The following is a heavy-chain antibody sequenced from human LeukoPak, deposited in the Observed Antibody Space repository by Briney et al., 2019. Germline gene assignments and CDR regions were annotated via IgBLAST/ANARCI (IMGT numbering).Heavy chain of an antibody. CDR1: GFTFRTSG. V-gene: IGHV1-58*02. Sequence: GTSVKVSCEASGFTFRTSGMQWVRQARGQRLEWIGWIVVGSGNTDYAQKFQERVTITRDMSTSTAYMELSSLRSEDTAVYYCAADLPNYYDRRYFQHWGQGTLVTVSS. CDR2: IVVGSGNT. D-gene: IGHD3-22*01. J-gene: IGHJ1*01. CDR3: AADLPNYYDRRYFQH.